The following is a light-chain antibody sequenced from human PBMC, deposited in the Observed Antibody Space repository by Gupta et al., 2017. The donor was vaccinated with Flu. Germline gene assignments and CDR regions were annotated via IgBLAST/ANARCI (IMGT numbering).Light chain of an antibody. CDR1: QSIRSSY. CDR3: QQYGDSPLT. J-gene: IGKJ4*01. V-gene: IGKV3-20*01. Sequence: ERATRSCRASQSIRSSYLAWYQQKPGQAPRLLIYGASSRATGIPARFSGSWSGTAFTLTISRLEPEDFAVYYCQQYGDSPLTFGGGTKVEI. CDR2: GAS.